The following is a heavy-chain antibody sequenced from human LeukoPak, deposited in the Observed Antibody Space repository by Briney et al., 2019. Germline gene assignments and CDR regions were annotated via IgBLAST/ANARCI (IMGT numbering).Heavy chain of an antibody. V-gene: IGHV3-43*02. Sequence: GGSLRISCAASGFIFDDYAMHWVRQVPGRGLEWVSLISGDGVSSFYADSVKGRFTISRDNNNSSLSLQMRRLTTEDTAFYYCVREQFSHTSNYFDNWGQGILVTVSS. CDR1: GFIFDDYA. CDR3: VREQFSHTSNYFDN. D-gene: IGHD5-24*01. CDR2: ISGDGVSS. J-gene: IGHJ4*02.